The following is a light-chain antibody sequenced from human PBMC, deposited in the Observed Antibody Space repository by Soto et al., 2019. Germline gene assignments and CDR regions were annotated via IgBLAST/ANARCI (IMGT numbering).Light chain of an antibody. J-gene: IGLJ1*01. CDR1: SSNIGSNT. V-gene: IGLV1-44*01. Sequence: QSVLTQPPPASGTPRQRVTLSCSGNSSNIGSNTVNWYQQLPGTAPKLLIYSNNQRPSGVPDRFSGSKSGTSASLAISGLQSEDEADYYCAAWDDSLNGSYVFGTGTKVTVL. CDR3: AAWDDSLNGSYV. CDR2: SNN.